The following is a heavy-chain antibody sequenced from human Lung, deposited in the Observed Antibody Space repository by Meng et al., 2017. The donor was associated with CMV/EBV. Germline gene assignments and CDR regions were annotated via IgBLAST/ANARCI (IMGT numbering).Heavy chain of an antibody. Sequence: QVQLVQSGGEVKRPGASVKGSCKTSGYTFKRYAITWVRQAPGQGLEWMGWINPYNGNTDHAQNLQARLTMTTDTSTSTVYMELGSLRSDDTAVYYCARGRVSYSSSSSLNYWGQGTLVTVSS. D-gene: IGHD6-6*01. V-gene: IGHV1-18*01. CDR3: ARGRVSYSSSSSLNY. J-gene: IGHJ4*02. CDR2: INPYNGNT. CDR1: GYTFKRYA.